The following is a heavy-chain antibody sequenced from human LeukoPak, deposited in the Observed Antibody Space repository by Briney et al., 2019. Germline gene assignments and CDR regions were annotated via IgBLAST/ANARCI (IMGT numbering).Heavy chain of an antibody. V-gene: IGHV4-34*01. D-gene: IGHD3-22*01. CDR1: GGSLSVYY. Sequence: PWETLSLPCAVYGGSLSVYYWLWMPQPPGKGLEWIGEINHSGSTNYNTSLKSRVTISVDTSKNQFSLKLSSVTSADLAVYSCITGLYSSGYAYDQDNWGARTPVTVSS. J-gene: IGHJ4*02. CDR2: INHSGST. CDR3: ITGLYSSGYAYDQDN.